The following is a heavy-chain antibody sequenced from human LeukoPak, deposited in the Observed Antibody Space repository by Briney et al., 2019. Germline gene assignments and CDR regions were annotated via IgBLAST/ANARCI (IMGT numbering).Heavy chain of an antibody. J-gene: IGHJ4*02. CDR3: ARHDGGHSCFDY. Sequence: GESLKISCKASGYSFRNQWIGWVRQMPGKGLEWMGIIYPADSDTRYRPSFQGQVTISADKSINTAYLQWNSLKASDTAMYYCARHDGGHSCFDYWGQGTLVTVSS. V-gene: IGHV5-51*01. D-gene: IGHD3-10*01. CDR1: GYSFRNQW. CDR2: IYPADSDT.